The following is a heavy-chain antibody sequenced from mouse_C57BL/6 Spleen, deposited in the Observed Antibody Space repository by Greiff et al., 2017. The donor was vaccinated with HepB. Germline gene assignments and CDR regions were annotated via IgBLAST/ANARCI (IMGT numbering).Heavy chain of an antibody. CDR3: ARGGDGYGNWYFDV. D-gene: IGHD2-2*01. CDR2: IDPSDSYT. J-gene: IGHJ1*03. CDR1: GYTFTSYW. Sequence: QVQLQQPGAELVKPGASVKLSCKASGYTFTSYWMQWVKQRPGQGLEWIGEIDPSDSYTNYNQKFKGKATLTVDTSSSTAYMQLSSLTSEDSAVYYGARGGDGYGNWYFDVWGTGTTVTVSS. V-gene: IGHV1-50*01.